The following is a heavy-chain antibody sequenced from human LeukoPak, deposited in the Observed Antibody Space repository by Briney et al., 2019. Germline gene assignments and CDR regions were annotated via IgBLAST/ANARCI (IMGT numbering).Heavy chain of an antibody. CDR1: GFTFSNDG. J-gene: IGHJ4*02. D-gene: IGHD3-22*01. Sequence: PGGSLRLSCAASGFTFSNDGMSWVRQAPGKGLEWVSSISGSGRTTYYTDSVKGRFSISRDNSKGTLYLQMDSLRDEDTAVYYCAKSDTGGNYFPFDYWGQGTLVSVSS. V-gene: IGHV3-23*01. CDR2: ISGSGRTT. CDR3: AKSDTGGNYFPFDY.